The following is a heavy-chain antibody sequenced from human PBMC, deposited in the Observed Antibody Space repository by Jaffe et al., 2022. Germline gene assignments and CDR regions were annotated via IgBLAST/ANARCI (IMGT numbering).Heavy chain of an antibody. CDR2: ITGSDDST. Sequence: EVQLLESGGGLVQPGGSLRLSCAASGFTFTFSSYAMNWVRQAPGKGLEWVSGITGSDDSTYYADSVKGRFTISRDNSKNTLYLQMNSLRAEDTAVYYCLTIFGAVGILYWGQGTLVTVSS. V-gene: IGHV3-23*01. CDR3: LTIFGAVGILY. CDR1: GFTFTFSSYA. J-gene: IGHJ4*02. D-gene: IGHD3-3*01.